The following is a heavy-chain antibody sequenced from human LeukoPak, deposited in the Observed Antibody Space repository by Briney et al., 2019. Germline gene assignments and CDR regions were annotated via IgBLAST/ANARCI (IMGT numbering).Heavy chain of an antibody. CDR2: IYYSGST. CDR1: GGSISSYY. J-gene: IGHJ4*02. CDR3: ARWGRIAAIFDY. D-gene: IGHD6-25*01. Sequence: SETLSLTCTVSGGSISSYYWSWIRQPPGKGLEWIGYIYYSGSTNYNPSLKSRVTISVDTSKNQFSLKLSSVIAADTAVYYCARWGRIAAIFDYWGQGTLVTVSS. V-gene: IGHV4-59*12.